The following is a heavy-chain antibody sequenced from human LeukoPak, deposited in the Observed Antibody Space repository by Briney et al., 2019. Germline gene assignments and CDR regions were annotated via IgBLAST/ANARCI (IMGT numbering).Heavy chain of an antibody. J-gene: IGHJ4*02. Sequence: GGSLRLSCAASGFTFSTYAMSWVRQAPGKGLEWVSTISAGGGSTYYADSVKGRFTISRDNSKYTLYLQMNSLRAEDTAVYYCAKGDFGSGVSWGQGTLVTVFS. CDR1: GFTFSTYA. D-gene: IGHD2-8*01. V-gene: IGHV3-23*01. CDR3: AKGDFGSGVS. CDR2: ISAGGGST.